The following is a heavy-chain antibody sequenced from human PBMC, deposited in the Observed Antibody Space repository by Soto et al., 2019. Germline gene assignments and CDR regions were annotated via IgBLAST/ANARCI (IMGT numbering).Heavy chain of an antibody. J-gene: IGHJ5*02. D-gene: IGHD2-15*01. CDR1: GFTFRGYG. CDR2: ISYDGNNK. Sequence: GGSLRLSCAASGFTFRGYGMHWVRQAPGKXLEWVAVISYDGNNKYYGDSVKGRFTISRDNSKNTLYLQMNSLRAEDTAVYYCAQDPGRHCSAGVCLLNFQFETWGQGTQVTVSS. CDR3: AQDPGRHCSAGVCLLNFQFET. V-gene: IGHV3-30*18.